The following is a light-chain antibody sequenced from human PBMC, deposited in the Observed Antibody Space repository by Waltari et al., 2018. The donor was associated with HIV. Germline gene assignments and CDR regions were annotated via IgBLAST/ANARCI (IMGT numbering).Light chain of an antibody. Sequence: DIVMTQSPDSLAVSLGERATFTCKSRQSVLYSSNNKNYLAWYQQKPGQPPKLLISWASTRESGVPDRFSGSGSGTDFTLTISSLQAEDVAVYYCQQYYSTLTFGGGTKVEIK. CDR1: QSVLYSSNNKNY. J-gene: IGKJ4*01. CDR3: QQYYSTLT. CDR2: WAS. V-gene: IGKV4-1*01.